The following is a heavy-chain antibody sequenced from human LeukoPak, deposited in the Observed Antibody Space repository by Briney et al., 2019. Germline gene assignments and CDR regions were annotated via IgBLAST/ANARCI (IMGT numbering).Heavy chain of an antibody. J-gene: IGHJ3*02. CDR2: ARNKANSYST. CDR1: GLTFGDDY. Sequence: PGGSLRLSCAASGLTFGDDYMDWVRQAPGKGLEWVGRARNKANSYSTEYAASVKGRFIISRDDSKNSLYLEMNSLKTEDTAVYYCTRDLADIWGHGTMVTVSS. CDR3: TRDLADI. V-gene: IGHV3-72*01.